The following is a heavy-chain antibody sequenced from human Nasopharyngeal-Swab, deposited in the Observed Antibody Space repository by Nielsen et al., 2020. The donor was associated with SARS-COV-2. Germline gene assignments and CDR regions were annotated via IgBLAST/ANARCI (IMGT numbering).Heavy chain of an antibody. CDR2: IYYSGST. V-gene: IGHV4-39*07. J-gene: IGHJ6*02. D-gene: IGHD6-13*01. CDR1: GGSISSSSYY. Sequence: SETLSLTCTVSGGSISSSSYYWGWIRQPPGKGLEWIGSIYYSGSTYYNPSLKSRVTISVDTSKNQFSVKLSSVTAADTAVYYCVGSSWYGDYYYYYGMDVWGQGTTVTVSS. CDR3: VGSSWYGDYYYYYGMDV.